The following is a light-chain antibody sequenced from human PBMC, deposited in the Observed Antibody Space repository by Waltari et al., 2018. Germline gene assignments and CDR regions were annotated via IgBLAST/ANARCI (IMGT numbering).Light chain of an antibody. CDR1: QNVDRY. J-gene: IGKJ4*01. CDR2: DAS. V-gene: IGKV3-11*01. Sequence: ETVLTQSPGTLSLSPGESATLSCRASQNVDRYLAWYQQKPGQDPRLLIYDASIRATGIPARFSGSGSGTDFTLTINSLEPDDFATYYCQQRKNWPPLTFGGGTKVEIK. CDR3: QQRKNWPPLT.